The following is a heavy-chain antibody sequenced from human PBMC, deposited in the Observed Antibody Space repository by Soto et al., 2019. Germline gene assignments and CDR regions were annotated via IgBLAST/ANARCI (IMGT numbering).Heavy chain of an antibody. CDR2: ISYDGSNK. D-gene: IGHD5-12*01. CDR3: AKGCSLWEMATIGMDY. Sequence: GGSLRLSCAASGFTFSSYGMHWVRQAPGKGLEWVAVISYDGSNKYYADSVKGRFTISRDNSKNTLYLQMNSLRAEDTAVYYCAKGCSLWEMATIGMDYWGQGTLVTVSS. V-gene: IGHV3-30*18. CDR1: GFTFSSYG. J-gene: IGHJ4*02.